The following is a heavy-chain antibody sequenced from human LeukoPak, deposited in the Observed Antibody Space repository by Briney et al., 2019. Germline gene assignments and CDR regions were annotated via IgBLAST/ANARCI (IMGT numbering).Heavy chain of an antibody. D-gene: IGHD5-12*01. CDR3: ARKRVATITRAFDI. CDR2: IYYSGST. CDR1: GGSISSYY. J-gene: IGHJ3*02. V-gene: IGHV4-59*01. Sequence: PSETLSLTCTVSGGSISSYYWSWIRQPPGKGLEWIEYIYYSGSTNYNPSLKSRVTISVDTSKNQFSLKLSSVTAADTAVYYCARKRVATITRAFDIWGQGTMVTVSS.